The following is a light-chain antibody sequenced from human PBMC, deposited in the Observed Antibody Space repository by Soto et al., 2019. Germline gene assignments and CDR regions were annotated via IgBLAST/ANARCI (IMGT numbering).Light chain of an antibody. V-gene: IGLV2-11*01. CDR3: CSYAGSYPYV. J-gene: IGLJ1*01. CDR1: SSDVGGHNY. CDR2: DAS. Sequence: QSVLTQPRSVSGSPGQSVTISCTGTSSDVGGHNYVSWYQQHPGKAPKLMIYDASKRPSGVPDRFSGSKSGNTASLTISGLQAEDEADYYCCSYAGSYPYVFGTGTRSPS.